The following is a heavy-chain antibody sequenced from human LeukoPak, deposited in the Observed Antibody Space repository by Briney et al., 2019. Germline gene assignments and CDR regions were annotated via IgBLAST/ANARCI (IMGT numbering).Heavy chain of an antibody. CDR3: AREENGYSSSLIDY. V-gene: IGHV4-39*07. Sequence: SETLSLTCTVSGGSISSGGYYWSWIRQPPGKGLEWIGEINHSGSTNYNPSLKSRVTISVDTSKNQFSLKLSSVTAADTAVYYCAREENGYSSSLIDYWGQGTLVTVSS. CDR2: INHSGST. CDR1: GGSISSGGYY. D-gene: IGHD6-6*01. J-gene: IGHJ4*02.